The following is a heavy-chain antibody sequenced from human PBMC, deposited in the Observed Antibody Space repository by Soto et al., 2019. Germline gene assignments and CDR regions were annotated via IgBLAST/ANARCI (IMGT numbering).Heavy chain of an antibody. CDR2: IKSKTDGLTT. CDR3: TTQYDFWSGYIPPDY. Sequence: PGGSLRLSCAASGFTFSNAWMNWVRQAPGKGLEWVGRIKSKTDGLTTDYAAPVKGRFTISRDDSKNTLYLQMNSLKTKDTAVYYCTTQYDFWSGYIPPDYWGQGTLVTVSS. CDR1: GFTFSNAW. V-gene: IGHV3-15*07. J-gene: IGHJ4*02. D-gene: IGHD3-3*01.